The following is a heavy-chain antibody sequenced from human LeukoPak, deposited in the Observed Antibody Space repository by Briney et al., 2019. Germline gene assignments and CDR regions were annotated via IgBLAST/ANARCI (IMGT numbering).Heavy chain of an antibody. CDR2: INPNSGGT. CDR1: GYTFTGYY. J-gene: IGHJ6*02. Sequence: ASVKVSCTASGYTFTGYYMHWVRQAPGQGLEWMGWINPNSGGTNYAQKFQGRVTMTRDTSISTAYMELSRLRSDDTAMYYCARDSSSWGNYGMDVWGQGTTVTVSS. V-gene: IGHV1-2*02. CDR3: ARDSSSWGNYGMDV. D-gene: IGHD6-13*01.